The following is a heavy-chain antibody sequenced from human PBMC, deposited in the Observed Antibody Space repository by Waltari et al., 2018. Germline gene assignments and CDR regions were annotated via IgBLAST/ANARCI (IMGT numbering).Heavy chain of an antibody. J-gene: IGHJ5*02. CDR3: ARQTGPFDP. CDR1: GYSISSGYY. Sequence: QVQLQESGPGLVKPSETLSLTCAVSGYSISSGYYWGWIRQPPGKGLEWIGSIYHSGSTYYNPSLKSRVTISVDTSKNQFSLKLSSVTAADTAVYYCARQTGPFDPWGQGTLVTVSS. D-gene: IGHD3-10*01. V-gene: IGHV4-38-2*01. CDR2: IYHSGST.